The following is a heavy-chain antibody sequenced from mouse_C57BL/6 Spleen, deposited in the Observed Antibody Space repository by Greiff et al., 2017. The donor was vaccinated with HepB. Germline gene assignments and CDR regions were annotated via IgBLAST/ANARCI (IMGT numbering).Heavy chain of an antibody. CDR1: GFTFSSYG. CDR3: ARVDGIYDGYYDAMDY. J-gene: IGHJ4*01. D-gene: IGHD2-3*01. Sequence: DVMLVESGGDLVKPGGSLKLSCAASGFTFSSYGMSWVRQTPDKRLEWVATISSGGSYTYYPDSVKGRFTISRDNAKNTLYLQMSSLKSEDTAMYYCARVDGIYDGYYDAMDYWGQGTSVTVSS. V-gene: IGHV5-6*02. CDR2: ISSGGSYT.